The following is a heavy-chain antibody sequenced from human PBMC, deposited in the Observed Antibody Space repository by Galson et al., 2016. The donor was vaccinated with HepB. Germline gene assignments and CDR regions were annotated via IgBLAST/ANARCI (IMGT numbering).Heavy chain of an antibody. CDR1: GFIFSSHG. J-gene: IGHJ4*02. CDR2: MWYEGSDR. CDR3: AKDSSGWYWFPFDY. Sequence: SLRLSCAASGFIFSSHGMHWVRQAPGKGLEWVSAMWYEGSDRYYVDSVKGRFTISRDNSKNTLYLEMSSLRAEDTAVYYCAKDSSGWYWFPFDYWGQGTLVTVST. D-gene: IGHD6-19*01. V-gene: IGHV3-33*06.